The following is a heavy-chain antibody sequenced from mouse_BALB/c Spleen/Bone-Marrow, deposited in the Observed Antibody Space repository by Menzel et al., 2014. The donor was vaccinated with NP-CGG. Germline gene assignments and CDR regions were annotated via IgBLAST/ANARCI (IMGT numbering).Heavy chain of an antibody. CDR1: GYTFTNYW. D-gene: IGHD2-3*01. CDR2: IDPSTGYT. CDR3: ARRGVYDGYSY. Sequence: VHLVESGAELAKPRASVKMSCKASGYTFTNYWMHWVKQRPGQGLEWIGYIDPSTGYTEYNQKFKDKATLTADKSSSTAYMQLSSLTSEDSAVYYCARRGVYDGYSYWGQGTLVTVSA. J-gene: IGHJ3*01. V-gene: IGHV1-7*01.